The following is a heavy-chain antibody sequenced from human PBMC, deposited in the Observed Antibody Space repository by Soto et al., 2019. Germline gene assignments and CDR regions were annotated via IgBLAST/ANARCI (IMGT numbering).Heavy chain of an antibody. CDR1: GCSISSGGYY. Sequence: PSETLSLTCTVSGCSISSGGYYWSWIRQHPGKGLEWIGYIYYSGSTYYNPSLKSRVTISVDTSKNQFSLKLSSVTAADTAVYYCARGLFDWLFQRPGAYFDYWGQGTLVTVSS. CDR3: ARGLFDWLFQRPGAYFDY. D-gene: IGHD3-9*01. V-gene: IGHV4-31*03. J-gene: IGHJ4*02. CDR2: IYYSGST.